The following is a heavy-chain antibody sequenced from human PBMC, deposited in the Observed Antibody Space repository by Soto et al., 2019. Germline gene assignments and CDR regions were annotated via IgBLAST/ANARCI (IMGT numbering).Heavy chain of an antibody. Sequence: GGSLRLSCAASGFTFSSYAMGWVRQAPGKGLEWVSAISGSGGSTYYADSVKGRFTISRDNSKHTLYLQMNSLRADDTAVYYCANLPGLAYARYCSSTSCFNVDYWGQGTLVTVSS. J-gene: IGHJ4*02. CDR2: ISGSGGST. CDR3: ANLPGLAYARYCSSTSCFNVDY. CDR1: GFTFSSYA. V-gene: IGHV3-23*01. D-gene: IGHD2-2*01.